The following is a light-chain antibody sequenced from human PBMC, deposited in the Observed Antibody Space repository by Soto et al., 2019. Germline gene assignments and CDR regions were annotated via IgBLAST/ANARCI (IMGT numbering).Light chain of an antibody. CDR2: AAS. CDR3: QQYNNWIT. CDR1: QSISIN. Sequence: IVMTQSPATLSVSPGERAILSCRASQSISINLAWYQQKPGQAPRLLIYAASNRATGVPARFSGSWSGTEFTLTISSLQSEDFAVYYCQQYNNWITFGQGTRLE. V-gene: IGKV3-15*01. J-gene: IGKJ5*01.